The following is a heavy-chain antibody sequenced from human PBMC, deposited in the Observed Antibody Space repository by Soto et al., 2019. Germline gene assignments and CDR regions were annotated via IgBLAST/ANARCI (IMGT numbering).Heavy chain of an antibody. CDR1: GFTFSSYG. V-gene: IGHV3-33*01. Sequence: PGGSLRLSCAASGFTFSSYGMHWVRQAPGKGLEWVAVIWYDGSNKYYADSVKGRFTISRDNSKNTLYLQMNSLRAEDTAVYHCARDDNYYDSSGQPDAFDISGQGTMVTV. CDR3: ARDDNYYDSSGQPDAFDI. J-gene: IGHJ3*02. CDR2: IWYDGSNK. D-gene: IGHD3-22*01.